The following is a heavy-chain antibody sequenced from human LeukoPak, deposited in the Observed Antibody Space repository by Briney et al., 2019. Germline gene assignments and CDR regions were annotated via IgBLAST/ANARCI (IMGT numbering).Heavy chain of an antibody. CDR1: GFTFSSYS. CDR2: ISRSSSYI. Sequence: GGSLRLSCAASGFTFSSYSMNWVRQARGKGLEWVSSISRSSSYIYYADSVKGRFTISRDNAKNSLYLQINSLRAEDTAVYYCARDRNYDFWSGTTRDAFDIWGQGTMVTVSS. J-gene: IGHJ3*02. D-gene: IGHD3-3*01. V-gene: IGHV3-21*01. CDR3: ARDRNYDFWSGTTRDAFDI.